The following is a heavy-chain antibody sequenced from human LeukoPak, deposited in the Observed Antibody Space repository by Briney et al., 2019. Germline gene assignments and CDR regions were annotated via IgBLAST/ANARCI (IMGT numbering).Heavy chain of an antibody. CDR3: ARATGYYYYMDV. Sequence: GGSLRLSCAASGFTGSSNYMSWVRQAPGKGLEWVSALYSGGSTYYADSVKGRFTVSRDNSKNTLYLQMNSLRAEDTAVYYCARATGYYYYMDVWGKGTTVTISS. CDR2: LYSGGST. V-gene: IGHV3-53*01. D-gene: IGHD1-14*01. J-gene: IGHJ6*03. CDR1: GFTGSSNY.